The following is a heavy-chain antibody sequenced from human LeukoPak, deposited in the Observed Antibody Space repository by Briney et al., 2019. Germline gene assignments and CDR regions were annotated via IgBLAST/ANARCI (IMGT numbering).Heavy chain of an antibody. CDR1: GGSFSGYY. Sequence: SETLSLTCAVYGGSFSGYYWSWIRQPPGKGLEWIGEINYSGSTNYNPSLKSRVTISVDTSKNQFSLKLSSVTAADTAVYYCARAHYYGSGSPYYWGQGTLVTVSS. CDR2: INYSGST. J-gene: IGHJ4*02. D-gene: IGHD3-10*01. V-gene: IGHV4-34*01. CDR3: ARAHYYGSGSPYY.